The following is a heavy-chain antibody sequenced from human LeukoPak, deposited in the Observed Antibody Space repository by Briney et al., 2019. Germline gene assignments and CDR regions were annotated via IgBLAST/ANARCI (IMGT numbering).Heavy chain of an antibody. CDR2: INPSGGST. V-gene: IGHV1-46*01. Sequence: GASVEVSCKASGYTFTSYYMHWVRQAPGQGLEWVGIINPSGGSTSYAQKFQGRVTMTRDTSTSTVYMELSSLRSEDTAVYYCARSYSGSYYLVYWGQGTLVTVSS. CDR1: GYTFTSYY. J-gene: IGHJ4*02. D-gene: IGHD1-26*01. CDR3: ARSYSGSYYLVY.